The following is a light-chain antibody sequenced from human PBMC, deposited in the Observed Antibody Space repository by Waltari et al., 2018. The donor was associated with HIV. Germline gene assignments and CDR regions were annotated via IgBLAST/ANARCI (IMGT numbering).Light chain of an antibody. J-gene: IGKJ4*01. V-gene: IGKV3-11*01. CDR3: QQRSNWPPLT. CDR1: QSVGRY. Sequence: DIVLTQSPATLFLSPAARATLSCRASQSVGRYLAWYQQKPGQAPRLLIYDASNRATGIPARFSGSGSGTDFTLTISSLQPEDFAVYYCQQRSNWPPLTFGGGTKVGIK. CDR2: DAS.